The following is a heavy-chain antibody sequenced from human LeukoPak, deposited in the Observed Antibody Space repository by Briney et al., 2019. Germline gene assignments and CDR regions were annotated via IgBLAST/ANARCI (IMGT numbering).Heavy chain of an antibody. CDR2: IYYSGST. D-gene: IGHD2-15*01. Sequence: SETLSLTCTVSGGSVSSGGYYWSWIRQHPGKGLEWIGYIYYSGSTYYNPSLRSRVTISVDTSKNQFSLKLSSVTAADTAVYFCARRRVVVASTDGASGAFDIWGQGTMVTVSS. J-gene: IGHJ3*02. CDR3: ARRRVVVASTDGASGAFDI. CDR1: GGSVSSGGYY. V-gene: IGHV4-31*03.